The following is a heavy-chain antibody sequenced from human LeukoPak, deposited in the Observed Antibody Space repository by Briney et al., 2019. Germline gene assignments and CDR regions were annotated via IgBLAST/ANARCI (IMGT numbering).Heavy chain of an antibody. J-gene: IGHJ4*02. CDR1: GFTFDDYS. CDR3: AKDLPQYYDFWSGYCGGFDY. V-gene: IGHV3-43*01. Sequence: GGSLRLSCAASGFTFDDYSMHWVRQPPGKGLDWVSVISWNGDSTYYADSVKGRFTISRDNSKNSLYLQMNSLRTEDTALYYCAKDLPQYYDFWSGYCGGFDYWGQGTLVTASA. CDR2: ISWNGDST. D-gene: IGHD3-3*01.